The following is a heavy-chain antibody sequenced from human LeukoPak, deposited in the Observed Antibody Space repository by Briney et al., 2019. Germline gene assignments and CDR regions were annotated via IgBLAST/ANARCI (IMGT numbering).Heavy chain of an antibody. CDR2: INPSGGST. CDR1: VYTFTIYY. CDR3: ASLVITAPFDY. D-gene: IGHD3-22*01. J-gene: IGHJ4*02. V-gene: IGHV1-46*01. Sequence: ASVKVSCKASVYTFTIYYMHWVRQAPGQGLEWMGIINPSGGSTSYAQKFQGRVTMTRDTSTSTVYMELSSLRSEDTAVYYCASLVITAPFDYWGQGTLVTVSS.